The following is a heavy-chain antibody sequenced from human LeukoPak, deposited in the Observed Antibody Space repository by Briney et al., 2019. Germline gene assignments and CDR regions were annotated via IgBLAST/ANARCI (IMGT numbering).Heavy chain of an antibody. CDR2: IYYSGTT. CDR1: GGSISSNF. V-gene: IGHV4-59*01. D-gene: IGHD3-22*01. Sequence: PSETLSLTCTVSGGSISSNFWSWIRQPPGKGLEWIGNIYYSGTTNYNPSLRSRVTISVDTSKNQLSLKLSSVTAADTAVYYCARDQNYYDSSGYLTGLAFDIWGQGTMVTVSP. J-gene: IGHJ3*02. CDR3: ARDQNYYDSSGYLTGLAFDI.